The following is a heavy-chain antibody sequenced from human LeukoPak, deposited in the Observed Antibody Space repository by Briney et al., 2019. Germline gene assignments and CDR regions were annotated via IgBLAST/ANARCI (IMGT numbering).Heavy chain of an antibody. CDR2: INSDGSGA. Sequence: GGSLRLSCAASGFTFSSYAMSWVRQAPGKGLVWVSRINSDGSGATYADSVKGRFTISRDNAMSTLYLQLNSLGAEDTAVYYCARDSLSSGCLDYWGQGTLVTVSS. V-gene: IGHV3-74*01. D-gene: IGHD3-22*01. CDR1: GFTFSSYA. CDR3: ARDSLSSGCLDY. J-gene: IGHJ4*02.